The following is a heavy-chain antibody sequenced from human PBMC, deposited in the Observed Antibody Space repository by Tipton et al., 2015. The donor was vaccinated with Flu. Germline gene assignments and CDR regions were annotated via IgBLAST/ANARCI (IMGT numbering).Heavy chain of an antibody. D-gene: IGHD6-19*01. V-gene: IGHV3-21*01. CDR2: ISGSSIYT. CDR3: ARETQWSNFDY. Sequence: LSLTCAASGFTFSNYVMTWVRQAPGKGLEWVSGISGSSIYTYYADSVKGRFTISRDNAENSLYLQMNSLRAEDTAVYYCARETQWSNFDYWGQGTLISVSS. J-gene: IGHJ4*02. CDR1: GFTFSNYV.